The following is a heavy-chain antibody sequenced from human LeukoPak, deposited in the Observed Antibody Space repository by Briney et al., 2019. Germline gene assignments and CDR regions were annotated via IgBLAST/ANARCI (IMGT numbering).Heavy chain of an antibody. CDR1: GFAFPTYW. D-gene: IGHD1-26*01. CDR3: AHTGWDLGYYFDY. CDR2: ISYDGSKK. Sequence: GGSLRLSCAASGFAFPTYWMSWVRQAPGKGLEWVAVISYDGSKKYYADSVKGRFTISRDNSKNTLYLQMNSLRAEDTAVYYCAHTGWDLGYYFDYWGQGTLVTVSS. J-gene: IGHJ4*02. V-gene: IGHV3-30*03.